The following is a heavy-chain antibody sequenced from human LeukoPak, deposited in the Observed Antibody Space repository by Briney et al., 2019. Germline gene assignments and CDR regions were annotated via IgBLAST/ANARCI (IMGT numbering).Heavy chain of an antibody. V-gene: IGHV1-18*01. D-gene: IGHD3-22*01. CDR3: ARGGPTYYYDSSGYFYFVY. J-gene: IGHJ4*02. Sequence: ASVKVSCKASGYPFTSYGISWMRQAPGQGLEWMGCISDYNGNTNYAQKLQGRVTMTTDTSTSTAYMELRSLRSDDTAVYYCARGGPTYYYDSSGYFYFVYWGQCTLVTVSS. CDR1: GYPFTSYG. CDR2: ISDYNGNT.